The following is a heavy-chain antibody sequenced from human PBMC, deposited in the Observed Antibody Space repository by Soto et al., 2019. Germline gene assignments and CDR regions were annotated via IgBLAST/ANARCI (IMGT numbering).Heavy chain of an antibody. Sequence: EASVKVSCKASGDTFSTYTITWVRQAPGQGLEWMGWINPNNGNRNYAQKFEDRVTMTTATSTNTVFLELRSLKSDDTAIYYCARDRLRGYDSSGFYSWGQGTLVTVSS. J-gene: IGHJ4*02. V-gene: IGHV1-18*01. CDR3: ARDRLRGYDSSGFYS. D-gene: IGHD3-22*01. CDR2: INPNNGNR. CDR1: GDTFSTYT.